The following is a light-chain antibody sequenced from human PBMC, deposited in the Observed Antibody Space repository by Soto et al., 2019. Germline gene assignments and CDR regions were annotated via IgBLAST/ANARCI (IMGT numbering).Light chain of an antibody. CDR1: QDIDNS. CDR3: QQHDGRPTMT. J-gene: IGKJ5*01. CDR2: AVS. V-gene: IGKV1-33*01. Sequence: IQLTQSPSSLSASVGETVTITCRASQDIDNSLNWYQHQPGKAPKLLIYAVSFLETGVPSRFSGRGSGTVFSLPINSLQADDFATYYCQQHDGRPTMTFGQGTRLDIK.